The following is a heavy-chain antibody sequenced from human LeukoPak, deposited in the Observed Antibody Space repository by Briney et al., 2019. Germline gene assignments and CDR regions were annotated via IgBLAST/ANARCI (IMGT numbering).Heavy chain of an antibody. CDR3: ARSSYPYYFDY. J-gene: IGHJ4*02. CDR1: GFSFSSYL. D-gene: IGHD6-19*01. Sequence: PGGSLRLSCGASGFSFSSYLMHWVRQAPGKGLVWVSRVNNDGSSTTYADSVEGRFTISRDNARNTLYLQMNSLRAEDTAVYYCARSSYPYYFDYWGQGTLVTVSS. CDR2: VNNDGSST. V-gene: IGHV3-74*01.